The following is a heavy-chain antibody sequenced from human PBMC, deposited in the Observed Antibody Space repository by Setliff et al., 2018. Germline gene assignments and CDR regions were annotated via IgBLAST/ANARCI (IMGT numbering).Heavy chain of an antibody. CDR2: INPNGDRT. CDR3: ARSTSWFSTNY. V-gene: IGHV1-46*03. D-gene: IGHD2-2*01. CDR1: GFTFTTFY. Sequence: ASGKVSCKTSGFTFTTFYIHWVRQAPGQGLEWMMMINPNGDRTTYAQRFQGRVTMTRDTSTSTVYMELSSLRSEDTAVYYCARSTSWFSTNYWGQGTPVTVSS. J-gene: IGHJ4*02.